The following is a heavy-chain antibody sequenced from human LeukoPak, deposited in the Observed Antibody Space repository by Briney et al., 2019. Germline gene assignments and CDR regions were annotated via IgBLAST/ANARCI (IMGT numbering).Heavy chain of an antibody. CDR3: ARDDGSAPQDY. Sequence: PGGSLRLSCAASGLTFSDYYMSWVRQAPGKGLAWISHISGSGRTIDYADSVKGRFTISRDNAKNSLYLQMNSLRAEDTGVYYCARDDGSAPQDYWGQGTLVTVSS. J-gene: IGHJ4*02. D-gene: IGHD3-10*01. CDR1: GLTFSDYY. CDR2: ISGSGRTI. V-gene: IGHV3-11*04.